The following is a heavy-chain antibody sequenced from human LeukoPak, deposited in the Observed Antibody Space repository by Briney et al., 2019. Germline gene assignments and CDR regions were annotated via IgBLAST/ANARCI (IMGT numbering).Heavy chain of an antibody. CDR1: GGTFSSYA. J-gene: IGHJ6*02. V-gene: IGHV1-69*13. CDR2: SIPIFGTA. D-gene: IGHD3-10*01. Sequence: EASVYVSCKGSGGTFSSYAISWVRQAPGQGLEWVGGSIPIFGTAHYAQTFQGRVTITADESTSTAYTEPSSLRSEDTAVYYCARVGHYGSRTNPCYYYGMDVWGQGTTVTVSS. CDR3: ARVGHYGSRTNPCYYYGMDV.